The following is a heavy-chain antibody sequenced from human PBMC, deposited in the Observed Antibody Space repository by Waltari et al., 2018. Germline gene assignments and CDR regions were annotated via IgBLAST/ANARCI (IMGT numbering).Heavy chain of an antibody. CDR3: AFSWYLSNDYFDY. J-gene: IGHJ4*02. Sequence: QVQLQQWGAGLLKPSETLSLTCAVYGGSFSGYYWSWIRQPPGKGLEWIGEINHSGRTNYNPSLKSRVTISVDTSKNQFSLKLSSVTAADTAVYYCAFSWYLSNDYFDYWGQGTLVTVSS. V-gene: IGHV4-34*01. D-gene: IGHD6-13*01. CDR2: INHSGRT. CDR1: GGSFSGYY.